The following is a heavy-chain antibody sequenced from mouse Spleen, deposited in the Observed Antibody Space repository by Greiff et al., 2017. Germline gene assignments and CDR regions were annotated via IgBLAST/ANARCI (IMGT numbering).Heavy chain of an antibody. V-gene: IGHV5-17*01. CDR1: GFTFSDYG. J-gene: IGHJ3*01. CDR2: ISSGSSTI. D-gene: IGHD1-1*01. CDR3: ASSYYYGSNWFAY. Sequence: EVKLVESGGGLVKPGGSLKLSCAASGFTFSDYGMHWVRQAPEKGLEWVAYISSGSSTIYYADTVKGRFTISRDNAKNTLFLQMTSLRSEDTAMYYCASSYYYGSNWFAYWGQGTLVTVSA.